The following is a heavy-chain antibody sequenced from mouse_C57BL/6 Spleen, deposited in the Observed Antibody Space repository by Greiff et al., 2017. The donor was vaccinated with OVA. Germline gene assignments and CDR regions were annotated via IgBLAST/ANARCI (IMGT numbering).Heavy chain of an antibody. J-gene: IGHJ2*01. V-gene: IGHV1-26*01. D-gene: IGHD4-1*01. CDR2: INPNNGGT. CDR3: ARELTGTRYFDY. CDR1: GYTFTDYY. Sequence: EVQLQQSGPELVKPGASVKISCKASGYTFTDYYMNWVKQSHGKSLEWIGDINPNNGGTSYNQKFKGKATLTVDKSSSTAYMELRSLTSEDSAVYYCARELTGTRYFDYWGQGTTLTVSS.